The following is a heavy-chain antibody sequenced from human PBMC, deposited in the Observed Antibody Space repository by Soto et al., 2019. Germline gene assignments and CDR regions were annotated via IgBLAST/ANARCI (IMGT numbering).Heavy chain of an antibody. Sequence: GGSLRLSCTASGFTFGDYAMSWVRQAPGKGLEWVGFIRSKAYGGTTEYAASVKGRFTISRDDSKSIAYLQMNSLKTEDTAVYYCTRPYSSFGSDAFDIWGQGTMVTVSS. V-gene: IGHV3-49*04. J-gene: IGHJ3*02. CDR1: GFTFGDYA. CDR2: IRSKAYGGTT. CDR3: TRPYSSFGSDAFDI. D-gene: IGHD6-6*01.